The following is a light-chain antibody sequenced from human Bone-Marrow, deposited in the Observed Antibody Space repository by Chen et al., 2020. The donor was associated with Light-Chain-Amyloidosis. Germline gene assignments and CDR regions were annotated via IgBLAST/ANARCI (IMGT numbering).Light chain of an antibody. CDR3: QQYGTSPLT. J-gene: IGKJ4*01. CDR2: GSS. V-gene: IGKV3-20*01. Sequence: EIVLTQSPGTLSLSPGEGANLSCRARQTISSNNLTWYQQKFGQAPRLLMYGSSSRATGIPDRFTGSGSGTDFTLTINRLEPEDFAMYYCQQYGTSPLTFGGGTKVEIK. CDR1: QTISSNN.